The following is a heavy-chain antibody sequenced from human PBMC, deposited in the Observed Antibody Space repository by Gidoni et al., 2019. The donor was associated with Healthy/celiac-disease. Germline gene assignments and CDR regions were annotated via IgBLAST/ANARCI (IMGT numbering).Heavy chain of an antibody. V-gene: IGHV3-21*01. CDR3: ARGNDGGIHHGSRSTTVFIDY. D-gene: IGHD4-17*01. CDR1: GFTFSSYS. J-gene: IGHJ4*02. CDR2: ISSSSSYI. Sequence: EVQLVESGGGLVKPGGSLRLSCAASGFTFSSYSMNWVRQAPGKGLEWVSSISSSSSYIYYADSVKGRFTISRDNAKNSLYLQMNSLRAEDTAVYYCARGNDGGIHHGSRSTTVFIDYWGQGTLVTVSS.